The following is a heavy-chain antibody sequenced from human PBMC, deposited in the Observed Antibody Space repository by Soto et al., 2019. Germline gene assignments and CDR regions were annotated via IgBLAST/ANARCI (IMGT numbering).Heavy chain of an antibody. CDR3: ARAQDSGDV. D-gene: IGHD3-10*01. Sequence: ASVKVSCKASGYIFSNYTIHWVRQAPGQRLEWMGWINVGNGDTKYSEKFQGRVTNSRDTSASTAYMELSSLTSEDTGVYYCARAQDSGDVWGQGTTVTVSS. CDR1: GYIFSNYT. V-gene: IGHV1-3*01. J-gene: IGHJ6*02. CDR2: INVGNGDT.